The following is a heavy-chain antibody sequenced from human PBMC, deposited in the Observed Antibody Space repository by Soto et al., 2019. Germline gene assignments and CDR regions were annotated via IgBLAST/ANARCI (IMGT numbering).Heavy chain of an antibody. D-gene: IGHD2-2*01. Sequence: PGESLKISCKGSGYSFTSYWIGWVRQMPGKGLEWMGIIYPGDSDTRYSPSFQGQVTISADKSISTAYLQWSSLKASDTAMYYCCIVVVPAAIQGGWFDPWGQGTLVTVSS. J-gene: IGHJ5*02. CDR3: CIVVVPAAIQGGWFDP. V-gene: IGHV5-51*01. CDR1: GYSFTSYW. CDR2: IYPGDSDT.